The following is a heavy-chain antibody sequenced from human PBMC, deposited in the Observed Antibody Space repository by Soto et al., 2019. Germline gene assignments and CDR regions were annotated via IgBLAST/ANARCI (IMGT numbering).Heavy chain of an antibody. CDR3: ARRSIVGATTNYDY. CDR2: IYYSGST. Sequence: SETLSLTCTVSGGSISSSSYYWGWIRQPPGKGLEWIGSIYYSGSTYYNPSLKSRVTISVDTSMSQFSLKLSSVTAADTAVYYCARRSIVGATTNYDYWGQGTLVTVYS. J-gene: IGHJ4*02. CDR1: GGSISSSSYY. D-gene: IGHD1-26*01. V-gene: IGHV4-39*01.